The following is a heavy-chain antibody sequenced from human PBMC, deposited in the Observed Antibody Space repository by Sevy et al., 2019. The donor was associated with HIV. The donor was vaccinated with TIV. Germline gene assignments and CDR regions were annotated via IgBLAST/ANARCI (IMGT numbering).Heavy chain of an antibody. V-gene: IGHV4-34*01. CDR3: ARSAYYEFWSGYST. CDR1: GASFREYH. CDR2: INHSGST. J-gene: IGHJ4*02. D-gene: IGHD3-3*01. Sequence: SETLSLTCAVYGASFREYHWSWIRQAPGKGLEWIGEINHSGSTNYSPSVKSRVIISTDTSKNQFSLRLTSVTAADTAVYFCARSAYYEFWSGYSTWGRGTLVTVSS.